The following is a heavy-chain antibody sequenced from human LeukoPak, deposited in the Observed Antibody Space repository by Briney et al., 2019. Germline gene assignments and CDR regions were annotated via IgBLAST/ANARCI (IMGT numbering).Heavy chain of an antibody. CDR2: ISHDGSNI. Sequence: GGSLRLSCAASGFTFYSYGMHWVRQAPGKGLEWVAVISHDGSNIHYGDSVKGRFTISRDNAKNTLYLQMNSLRAEDTAVYYCARNEYSSSGSGQVDVWGQGTTVTVSS. D-gene: IGHD5-18*01. J-gene: IGHJ6*02. CDR1: GFTFYSYG. CDR3: ARNEYSSSGSGQVDV. V-gene: IGHV3-30*03.